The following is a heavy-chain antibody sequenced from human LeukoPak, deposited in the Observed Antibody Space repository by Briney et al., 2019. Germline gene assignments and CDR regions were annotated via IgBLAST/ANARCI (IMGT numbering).Heavy chain of an antibody. D-gene: IGHD6-19*01. CDR2: IYYSGST. CDR3: ARDSSGWYRWFDP. Sequence: SETLSLSCTVSGDSISSSAYYWAWIRQPPGKGLEWIGTIYYSGSTYYNPSLKSRVTISADTSKNQFSLKLSSVTAADTAIYYCARDSSGWYRWFDPWGQGTLVTVSS. V-gene: IGHV4-39*07. J-gene: IGHJ5*02. CDR1: GDSISSSAYY.